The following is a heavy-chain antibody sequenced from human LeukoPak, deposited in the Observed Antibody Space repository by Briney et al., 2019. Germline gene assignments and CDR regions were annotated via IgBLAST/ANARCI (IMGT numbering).Heavy chain of an antibody. Sequence: GGSLRLSCAASGFTFSSYAMHWVRQARGKGLEWVAVISYDGSNKYYADSVKGRFTISRDNSKNTLYLQMNSLRAEDTAVYYCARALQSSKTYYYYGMDVWGQGTTVTVSS. D-gene: IGHD4-11*01. J-gene: IGHJ6*02. CDR1: GFTFSSYA. CDR2: ISYDGSNK. V-gene: IGHV3-30-3*01. CDR3: ARALQSSKTYYYYGMDV.